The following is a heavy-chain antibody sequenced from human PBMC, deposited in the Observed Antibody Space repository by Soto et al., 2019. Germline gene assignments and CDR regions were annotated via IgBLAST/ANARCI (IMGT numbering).Heavy chain of an antibody. Sequence: GGSLRLSCAASGFTFKNYDMHWVRQAPGKGLEWVAVIRSDGTVRNYADSVKGRFTISRDNSKSILYLEMNSLRAEDTALYYCASKTIDDFDYWGHGTLVTVSS. V-gene: IGHV3-33*01. CDR1: GFTFKNYD. CDR3: ASKTIDDFDY. D-gene: IGHD3-3*01. CDR2: IRSDGTVR. J-gene: IGHJ4*01.